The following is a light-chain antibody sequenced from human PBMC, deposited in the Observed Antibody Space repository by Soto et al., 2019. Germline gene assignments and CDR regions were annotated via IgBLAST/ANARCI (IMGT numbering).Light chain of an antibody. J-gene: IGLJ1*01. CDR1: SSDVGGYNH. CDR3: SSYTTCSTH. Sequence: QSALTQPASVSGSPGQSITISCTGTSSDVGGYNHVSWFQQHPGKAPKLMINDVSNRPSGVSTRFSGSESGNTASLTISGLQAADEADYYCSSYTTCSTHFGTGTKLTVL. V-gene: IGLV2-14*01. CDR2: DVS.